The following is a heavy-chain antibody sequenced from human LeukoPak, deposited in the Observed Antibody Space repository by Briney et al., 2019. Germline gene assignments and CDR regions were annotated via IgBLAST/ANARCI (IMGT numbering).Heavy chain of an antibody. CDR1: GYSFTSYW. Sequence: GESLKISCKGSGYSFTSYWISWVRQMPGKGLEWMGRIDPSASYTNYSPSFQGHVTISADKSISPAYLQWSSLKASDTAMYYCARHRVVVVLPDAFDIWGQGTMVTVSS. V-gene: IGHV5-10-1*01. CDR2: IDPSASYT. J-gene: IGHJ3*02. D-gene: IGHD2-21*01. CDR3: ARHRVVVVLPDAFDI.